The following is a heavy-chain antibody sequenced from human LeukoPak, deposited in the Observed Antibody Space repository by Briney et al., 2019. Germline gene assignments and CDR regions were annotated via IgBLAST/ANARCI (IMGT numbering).Heavy chain of an antibody. D-gene: IGHD6-13*01. CDR3: ARGELKAGSDY. CDR2: ISSSSSYI. Sequence: GGSLRLSCAASGFTFSSYSMNWVRQAPGKGLEWVSSISSSSSYIYYADSVKGRFTISRDNAKNSLYLQMNGLRAEDTAVYYCARGELKAGSDYWGQGTLVTVSS. CDR1: GFTFSSYS. V-gene: IGHV3-21*01. J-gene: IGHJ4*02.